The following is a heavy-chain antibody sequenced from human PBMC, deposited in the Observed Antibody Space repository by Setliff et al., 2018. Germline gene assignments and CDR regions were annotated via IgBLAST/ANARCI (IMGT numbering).Heavy chain of an antibody. V-gene: IGHV3-73*01. D-gene: IGHD5-18*01. J-gene: IGHJ3*02. CDR1: GFSFSGSA. Sequence: LRLSCAASGFSFSGSAVYWVRQASVKGLEWIGRIRGRTDNYATAFAASVRGRFTISRDDSKNTAYLQMNSLKTEDTAVYYCTFARDGYDVFDIWGQGTMVTVSS. CDR2: IRGRTDNYAT. CDR3: TFARDGYDVFDI.